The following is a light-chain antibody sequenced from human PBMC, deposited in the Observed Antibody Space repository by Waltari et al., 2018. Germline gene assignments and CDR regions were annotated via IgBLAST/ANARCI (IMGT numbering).Light chain of an antibody. CDR1: QSVRSNY. CDR2: DAS. Sequence: DIVLTQSPATLSLSPGERATLSCGASQSVRSNYLAWYQQKPGLAPRLLIYDASSRATGIPDRCSGSGSGTDFTLTISRLEPEDFAVYYCQQFGTSPLTFGGGTKVEIK. V-gene: IGKV3D-20*01. J-gene: IGKJ4*01. CDR3: QQFGTSPLT.